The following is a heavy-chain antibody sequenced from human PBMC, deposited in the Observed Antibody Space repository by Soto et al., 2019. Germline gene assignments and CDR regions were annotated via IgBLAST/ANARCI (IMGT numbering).Heavy chain of an antibody. Sequence: EVQLVESGGGLVQPGGSLRLSCAASGFTFSSYWMSWVRQAPGKGLEWVANIKQDGSEKYYVDSVKGRFTISRDIANTSRYLEINSLRAEDTGVYYCATLEGYCSGGSCYSVHPYYYYYYMDVWGKGTTVTVSS. CDR1: GFTFSSYW. J-gene: IGHJ6*03. D-gene: IGHD2-15*01. V-gene: IGHV3-7*01. CDR3: ATLEGYCSGGSCYSVHPYYYYYYMDV. CDR2: IKQDGSEK.